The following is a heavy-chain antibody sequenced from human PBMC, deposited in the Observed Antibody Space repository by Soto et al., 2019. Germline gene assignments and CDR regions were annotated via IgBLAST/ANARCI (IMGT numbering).Heavy chain of an antibody. D-gene: IGHD6-6*01. V-gene: IGHV4-4*07. CDR2: IYMSGTT. Sequence: PSETLSLTCTVSGVAISAFYWNWIRHPAGKGLEWIGRIYMSGTTNYNPSLKGRVTMSVDTSKRQFSLRLSSVTAADTGMYYCARSPSTSSIGTFDFWGLGTMVTVSS. CDR3: ARSPSTSSIGTFDF. CDR1: GVAISAFY. J-gene: IGHJ3*01.